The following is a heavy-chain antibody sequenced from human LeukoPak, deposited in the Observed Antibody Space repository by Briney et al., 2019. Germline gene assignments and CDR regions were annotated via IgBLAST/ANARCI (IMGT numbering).Heavy chain of an antibody. D-gene: IGHD1-26*01. J-gene: IGHJ3*02. Sequence: SETLSLTCTVSGGSISSYYWSWIRQPPGKGLEWIGCIYYSGSTNYNPSLKSRVTISVDTSKNQFSLKLSSVTAADTAVYYCARDRKAAWEGAFDIWGQGTMVTVSS. CDR3: ARDRKAAWEGAFDI. CDR2: IYYSGST. CDR1: GGSISSYY. V-gene: IGHV4-59*01.